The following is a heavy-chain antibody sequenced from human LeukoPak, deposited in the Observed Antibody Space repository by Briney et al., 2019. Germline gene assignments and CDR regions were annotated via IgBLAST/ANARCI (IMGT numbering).Heavy chain of an antibody. CDR1: GGSVSSSSYY. CDR3: ATMVRGVIKFPVDY. CDR2: IYSTGSI. V-gene: IGHV4-39*07. Sequence: PSETLSLTCTVSGGSVSSSSYYWGWIRQPPGKGLEWIGSIYSTGSIYYNPSLKSRVTISVDKSKNQFSLKLSSVTAADTAVYYCATMVRGVIKFPVDYWGQGTLVTVSS. D-gene: IGHD3-10*01. J-gene: IGHJ4*02.